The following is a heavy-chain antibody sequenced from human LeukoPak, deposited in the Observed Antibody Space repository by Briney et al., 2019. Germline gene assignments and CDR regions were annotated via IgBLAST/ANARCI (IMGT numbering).Heavy chain of an antibody. Sequence: SSETLSLTCAVYGWSFSGYYWSWIRQPPGKGLEWIGEINHSGSTNYNPSLKSRVTISVDTSKNQFSLKLSSVTAADTAVYYCARAPYGSGSYYKAYYYGMDVWGQGTTVTVSS. V-gene: IGHV4-34*01. D-gene: IGHD3-10*01. J-gene: IGHJ6*02. CDR2: INHSGST. CDR1: GWSFSGYY. CDR3: ARAPYGSGSYYKAYYYGMDV.